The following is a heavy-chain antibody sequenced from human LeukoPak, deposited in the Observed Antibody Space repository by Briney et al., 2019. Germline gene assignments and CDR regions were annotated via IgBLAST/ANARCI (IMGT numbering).Heavy chain of an antibody. V-gene: IGHV3-23*01. CDR2: ISGSGGST. CDR1: GFTFSSYA. D-gene: IGHD6-19*01. CDR3: AKGGQWLVQNYFDY. Sequence: PGGSLRLSCAASGFTFSSYAMSWVRQLPGKGLEWVSAISGSGGSTYYADSVKGRFTISRDNSKNTLYLQMNSLRAEDTAVYYCAKGGQWLVQNYFDYWGQGTLVTVSS. J-gene: IGHJ4*02.